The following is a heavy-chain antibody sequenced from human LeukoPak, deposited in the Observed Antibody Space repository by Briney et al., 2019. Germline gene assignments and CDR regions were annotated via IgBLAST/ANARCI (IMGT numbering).Heavy chain of an antibody. CDR3: ARGRWLLSY. V-gene: IGHV4-30-2*01. CDR2: IYHSGST. CDR1: GGSISSGGYS. Sequence: PSQTLSLTCAVSGGSISSGGYSWSWIRQPPGKGLEWIGYIYHSGSTYYNPSLKSRVTISVDTSKNQFSLKLSSVTAADTAVYYCARGRWLLSYWGQGTLVTVSS. D-gene: IGHD5-24*01. J-gene: IGHJ4*02.